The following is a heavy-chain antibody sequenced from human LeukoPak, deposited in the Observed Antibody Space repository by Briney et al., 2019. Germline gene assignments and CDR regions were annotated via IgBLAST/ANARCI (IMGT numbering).Heavy chain of an antibody. V-gene: IGHV3-30-3*01. Sequence: GGTLRLSCAASGFTFSSYAMHGVRRAPGKGLEWVAVISYDGSNKYYADSVKGRFTISRDNSKNTLYLQMNSLRAEDTAVYYCARVPKWELPFDYWGQGTLVTVSS. CDR3: ARVPKWELPFDY. CDR1: GFTFSSYA. D-gene: IGHD1-26*01. CDR2: ISYDGSNK. J-gene: IGHJ4*02.